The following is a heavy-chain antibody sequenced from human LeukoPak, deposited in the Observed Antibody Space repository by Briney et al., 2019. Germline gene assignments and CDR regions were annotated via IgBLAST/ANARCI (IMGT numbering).Heavy chain of an antibody. CDR3: AKGSTVTTR. Sequence: GGSLRLSCAASGFTFSSYGMHWVRQAPGKGLEWVAVISYDGSNKYYADSVKSRFTISRDNSKNTLYLQMNSLRAEDTAVYYCAKGSTVTTRWGQGTLITVSS. CDR2: ISYDGSNK. D-gene: IGHD4-17*01. J-gene: IGHJ4*02. V-gene: IGHV3-30*18. CDR1: GFTFSSYG.